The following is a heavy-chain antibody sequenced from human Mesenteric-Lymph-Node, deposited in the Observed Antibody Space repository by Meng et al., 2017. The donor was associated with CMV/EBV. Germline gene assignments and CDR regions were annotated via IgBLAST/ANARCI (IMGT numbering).Heavy chain of an antibody. CDR2: IYHSGST. V-gene: IGHV4-4*02. D-gene: IGHD2-15*01. J-gene: IGHJ4*02. CDR1: GGSISSNYW. Sequence: LTCACSGGSISSNYWWSWVRQPPGKGLEWIGEIYHSGSTNYNPSLKSRVTISVDKSKNQFSLKLTSVTAADTAVYYCAGIGGTTPLGYWGQGTLVTVSS. CDR3: AGIGGTTPLGY.